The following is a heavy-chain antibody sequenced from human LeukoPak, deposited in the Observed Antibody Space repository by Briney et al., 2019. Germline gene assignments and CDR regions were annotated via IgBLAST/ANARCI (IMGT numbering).Heavy chain of an antibody. D-gene: IGHD3-22*01. V-gene: IGHV4-61*08. J-gene: IGHJ3*02. CDR3: ARVAPPDRGVVVIKRLGFDI. Sequence: SETLSLTCTVSGGSISSGGYYWSWIRQPPGKGLEWIGYIYHSGSTDYNPSLKSRVTMSVDTSKNQFSLKLSSVTAADTAVYYCARVAPPDRGVVVIKRLGFDIWGQGTMVTVSS. CDR1: GGSISSGGYY. CDR2: IYHSGST.